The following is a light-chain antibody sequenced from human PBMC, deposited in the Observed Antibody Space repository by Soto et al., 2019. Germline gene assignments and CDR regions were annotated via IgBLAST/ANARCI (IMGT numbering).Light chain of an antibody. CDR1: QSISSW. Sequence: DIQMTQSPSTLSASLGDRVTITCRASQSISSWLAWYQQKPGKAPKLLIYETSSLESGVPSRFGGSGSGTEFTLTISSLQPDDFALYYCQQYNSYSWTFGQGTKVDI. CDR3: QQYNSYSWT. CDR2: ETS. J-gene: IGKJ1*01. V-gene: IGKV1-5*03.